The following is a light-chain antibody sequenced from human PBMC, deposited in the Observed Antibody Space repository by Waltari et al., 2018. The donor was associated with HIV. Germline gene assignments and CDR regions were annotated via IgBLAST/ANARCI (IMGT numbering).Light chain of an antibody. J-gene: IGLJ1*01. V-gene: IGLV2-23*01. CDR2: EGS. Sequence: QSALTQPASESGSPGQPITTPYTETRSGVVGSDLVSCYQQHPGKAPKVMIYEGSKRPSGVSNPFSGSKSGNTASLTISGLQAEDDADYYCCSYTASSTRRPYVFGTGTKVTVL. CDR1: RSGVVGSDL. CDR3: CSYTASSTRRPYV.